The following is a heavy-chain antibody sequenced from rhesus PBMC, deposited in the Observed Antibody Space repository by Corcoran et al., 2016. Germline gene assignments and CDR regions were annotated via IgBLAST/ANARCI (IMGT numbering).Heavy chain of an antibody. Sequence: QVQLQESGPGLVKPSETLSLTCAVSGGSISGYYYWSWIRQPPGKGLEWIGSIDGSGGSNYLNPSLRGRVTLSVDTSKNQFAPKLSSVTAADTAVYYCASDRVAAAYDYWGQGVLVTVSS. J-gene: IGHJ4*01. CDR3: ASDRVAAAYDY. V-gene: IGHV4S14*01. CDR2: IDGSGGSN. D-gene: IGHD6-31*01. CDR1: GGSISGYYY.